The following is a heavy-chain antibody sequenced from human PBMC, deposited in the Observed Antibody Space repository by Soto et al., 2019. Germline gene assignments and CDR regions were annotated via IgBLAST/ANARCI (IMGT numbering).Heavy chain of an antibody. CDR3: ARDQPYYDILTGLDY. J-gene: IGHJ4*02. Sequence: ASVKVSCKASGYTFTGYYMHWVRQAPGQGLEWMGWINPNSGGTNYAQKFQGRVTMTRDTSISTAYMELSRLRSDDTAVYYCARDQPYYDILTGLDYWGQGXLVTVYS. CDR2: INPNSGGT. CDR1: GYTFTGYY. D-gene: IGHD3-9*01. V-gene: IGHV1-2*02.